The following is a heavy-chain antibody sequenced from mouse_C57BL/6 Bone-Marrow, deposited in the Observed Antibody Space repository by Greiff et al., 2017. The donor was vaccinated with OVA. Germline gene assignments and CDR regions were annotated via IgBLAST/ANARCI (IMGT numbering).Heavy chain of an antibody. Sequence: EVMLVESGGGLVKPGGSLKLSCAASGFTFSDYGMHWVRQAPEKGLEWVAYISSGSSTIYYADTVKGRFTISRDNAKNTLFLQMTSLRSEDTAMYYCASLYGNGGYYAMDYWGQGTSVTVSS. CDR1: GFTFSDYG. J-gene: IGHJ4*01. CDR3: ASLYGNGGYYAMDY. D-gene: IGHD2-1*01. CDR2: ISSGSSTI. V-gene: IGHV5-17*01.